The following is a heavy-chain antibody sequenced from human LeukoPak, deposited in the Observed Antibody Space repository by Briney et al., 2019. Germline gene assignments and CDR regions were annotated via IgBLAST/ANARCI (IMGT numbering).Heavy chain of an antibody. V-gene: IGHV3-33*06. D-gene: IGHD2-2*01. J-gene: IGHJ4*02. CDR3: AKDLSFIVVVPAALDY. Sequence: GGSLRLSCAASGFTFSNYGMHWVRQAPGKGLEWVATISFDGRNEYYADSVKGRFTISRDNSKNTLYLQMNSLRAEDTAVYYCAKDLSFIVVVPAALDYWGQGTLVTVSS. CDR1: GFTFSNYG. CDR2: ISFDGRNE.